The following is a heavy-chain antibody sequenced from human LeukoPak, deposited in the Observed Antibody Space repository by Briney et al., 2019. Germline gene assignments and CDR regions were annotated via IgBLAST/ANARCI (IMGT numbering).Heavy chain of an antibody. D-gene: IGHD7-27*01. J-gene: IGHJ4*02. V-gene: IGHV1-8*01. CDR3: ARGPPNWGYDY. CDR1: GYTFTSYD. Sequence: ASVKVSCKASGYTFTSYDFNWVRQATGQRPEWMGWMSPNSGDTGYAQKFQDRVTMTRNTSISTAYMDLSSLRYDDTAVYYCARGPPNWGYDYWGPGTLVTVSS. CDR2: MSPNSGDT.